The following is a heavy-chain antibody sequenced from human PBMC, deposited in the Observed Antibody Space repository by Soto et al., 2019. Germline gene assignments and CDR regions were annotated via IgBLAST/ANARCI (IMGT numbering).Heavy chain of an antibody. V-gene: IGHV4-30-4*01. CDR2: IYYSGST. CDR3: ARDFWFGESHHFDY. Sequence: PSETLSLTCTVSGGSISSGDYYWSRIRQPPGKGLEWIGYIYYSGSTYYNPSLKSRVTISVDTSKNQFSLKLSSVTAADTAVYYCARDFWFGESHHFDYWGQGTLVTVSS. D-gene: IGHD3-10*01. CDR1: GGSISSGDYY. J-gene: IGHJ4*02.